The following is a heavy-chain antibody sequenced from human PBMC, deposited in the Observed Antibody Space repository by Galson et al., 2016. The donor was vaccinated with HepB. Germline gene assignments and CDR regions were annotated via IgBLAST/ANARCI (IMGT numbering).Heavy chain of an antibody. CDR2: ISYDGSNK. CDR3: AASLGSLGRFDF. V-gene: IGHV3-30*03. J-gene: IGHJ4*02. Sequence: SLRLSCAASGFNFYSYGMHWVRQAPGKGLEWVAVISYDGSNKHHADSVKGRFTLSRDNSNYKVFLQMNSLRAEDTAVYYCAASLGSLGRFDFWGQGTLVTVSS. D-gene: IGHD1-26*01. CDR1: GFNFYSYG.